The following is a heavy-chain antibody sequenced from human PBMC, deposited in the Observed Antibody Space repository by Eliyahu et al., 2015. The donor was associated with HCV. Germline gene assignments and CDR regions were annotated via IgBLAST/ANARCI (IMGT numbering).Heavy chain of an antibody. J-gene: IGHJ4*02. CDR3: ARQNNRLYQLVYDWAFDY. Sequence: QVQLVESGGGVVQPGRSLRLSCAASGFTFSXHGXHWVRQAPGKGLEWVXVIWYDGSNKYYADSVKGRFTISRDNSKNTLYLQMNSLRAEDTAVYYCARQNNRLYQLVYDWAFDYWGQGTLVTVSS. CDR1: GFTFSXHG. V-gene: IGHV3-33*01. D-gene: IGHD2-2*02. CDR2: IWYDGSNK.